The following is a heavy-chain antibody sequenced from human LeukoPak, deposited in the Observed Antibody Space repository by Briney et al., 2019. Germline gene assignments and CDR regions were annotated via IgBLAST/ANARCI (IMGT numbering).Heavy chain of an antibody. Sequence: GASVKVSCKASGYTFTTYGISWVRQAPGQGLEWMGWISAYNGNTNYAQKFQGRVTVTGDTSISTAYMELSRLTSDDTAVYYCARAGPGAWGSYRPTYWGQGTLVTVSS. D-gene: IGHD3-16*02. CDR2: ISAYNGNT. CDR3: ARAGPGAWGSYRPTY. J-gene: IGHJ4*02. V-gene: IGHV1-18*01. CDR1: GYTFTTYG.